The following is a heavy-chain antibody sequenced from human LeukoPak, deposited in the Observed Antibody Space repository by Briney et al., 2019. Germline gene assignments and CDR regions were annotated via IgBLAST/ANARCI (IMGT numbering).Heavy chain of an antibody. V-gene: IGHV3-48*03. Sequence: PGGSLRLSCAASGFTFSSYEMNWVRQAPGKGLEWASYISSSGSTIYYADSVKGRFTISRDNSKNTLYLQMNSLRAEDTAVYYCARVYSSSSSVDYWGQGTLVTVSS. J-gene: IGHJ4*02. CDR1: GFTFSSYE. CDR2: ISSSGSTI. D-gene: IGHD6-6*01. CDR3: ARVYSSSSSVDY.